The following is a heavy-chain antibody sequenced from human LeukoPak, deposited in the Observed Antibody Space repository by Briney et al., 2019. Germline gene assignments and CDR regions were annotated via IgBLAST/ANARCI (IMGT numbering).Heavy chain of an antibody. CDR3: ARDYAHGDYRTLYYSDY. V-gene: IGHV1-46*01. CDR2: ISPSGGST. CDR1: RYTFTSNY. J-gene: IGHJ4*02. D-gene: IGHD4-17*01. Sequence: GASVKVSCKAFRYTFTSNYMHWVRPAPGQGPEWMGVISPSGGSTTYAQKFQGRVTLTRDMSTSTDYLELSSLRSEDTAVYYCARDYAHGDYRTLYYSDYWGQGTLVTVSS.